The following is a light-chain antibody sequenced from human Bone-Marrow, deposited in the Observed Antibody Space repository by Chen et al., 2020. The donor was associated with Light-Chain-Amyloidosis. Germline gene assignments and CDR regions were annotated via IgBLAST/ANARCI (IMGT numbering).Light chain of an antibody. CDR1: QDVSNY. V-gene: IGKV1-33*01. Sequence: DIQMTQSPSSLSVSVGDRVTITCRASQDVSNYLNWYQQKPGKAPKLLIYDASKLRAGVPSRFNGRGSGTDFTLTISSLQPEDIATFYCQQYESLPLTFGGGTKVEIK. CDR3: QQYESLPLT. CDR2: DAS. J-gene: IGKJ4*01.